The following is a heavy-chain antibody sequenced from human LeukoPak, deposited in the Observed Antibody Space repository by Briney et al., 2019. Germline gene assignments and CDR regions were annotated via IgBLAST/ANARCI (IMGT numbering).Heavy chain of an antibody. J-gene: IGHJ4*02. CDR3: AKVRWDNSGWYYLDY. CDR2: ITYDGSNK. V-gene: IGHV3-30*18. D-gene: IGHD6-19*01. CDR1: GFSFKDYN. Sequence: GGSLRLSCAASGFSFKDYNMHWVRQAPGKGLEWVAVITYDGSNKYYTDAVKGRFTISRDNSKSTLYLQMNSLRAEDTAVYYCAKVRWDNSGWYYLDYWGQGTLVTVSS.